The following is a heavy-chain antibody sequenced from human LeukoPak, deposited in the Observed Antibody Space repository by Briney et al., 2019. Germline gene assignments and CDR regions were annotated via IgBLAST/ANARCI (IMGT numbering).Heavy chain of an antibody. CDR3: AREEGSSISYYYYGMDV. CDR2: IIPIFGTA. CDR1: GGTFSSYA. Sequence: SVTVSCKASGGTFSSYAISWARQAPGQGLEWMGGIIPIFGTANYAQKFQGRVTITADESTSTAYMELSSLRSEDTAVYYCAREEGSSISYYYYGMDVWGQGTTVTVSS. V-gene: IGHV1-69*13. J-gene: IGHJ6*02. D-gene: IGHD2/OR15-2a*01.